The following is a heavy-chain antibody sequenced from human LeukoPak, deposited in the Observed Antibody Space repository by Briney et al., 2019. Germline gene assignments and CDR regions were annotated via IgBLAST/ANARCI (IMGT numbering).Heavy chain of an antibody. CDR1: GGSFSGYY. Sequence: SETLSLTCAVYGGSFSGYYWSWIRQPPGKGLEWIGEINHSGSTNYNLSLKSRVTISVDTSKNQFSLKLSSVTAADTAVYYCARGKVAGTYYFDYWGQGTLVTVSS. V-gene: IGHV4-34*01. CDR2: INHSGST. J-gene: IGHJ4*02. D-gene: IGHD6-19*01. CDR3: ARGKVAGTYYFDY.